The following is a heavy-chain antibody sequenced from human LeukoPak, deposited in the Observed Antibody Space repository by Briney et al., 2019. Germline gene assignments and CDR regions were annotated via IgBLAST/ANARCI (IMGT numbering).Heavy chain of an antibody. CDR2: ISSSGSTI. J-gene: IGHJ6*02. Sequence: PGGSLRLSCAASGFTFSDYYMSWIRQAPGKGLEWVSYISSSGSTIYYADSVKGRFTISRDNAKNSLYLQMNSLRAEDTAVYYCARRGVLWFGELFYYGMDVWGQGITVTVSS. CDR1: GFTFSDYY. D-gene: IGHD3-10*01. V-gene: IGHV3-11*01. CDR3: ARRGVLWFGELFYYGMDV.